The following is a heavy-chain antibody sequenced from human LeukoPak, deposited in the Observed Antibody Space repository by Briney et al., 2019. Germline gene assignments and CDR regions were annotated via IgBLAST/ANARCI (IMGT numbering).Heavy chain of an antibody. D-gene: IGHD2-15*01. Sequence: GGSLRLSCAVSGFTFSNYAMSWVRQAPGKGLEWVSVISGSGDSSDYADSVKGRFTISRDNAKNTLYLQMNSLRAEDTAVYYCARGHSVNACSGGLCHLVYWGQGTPVTVSS. J-gene: IGHJ4*02. CDR3: ARGHSVNACSGGLCHLVY. CDR2: ISGSGDSS. V-gene: IGHV3-23*01. CDR1: GFTFSNYA.